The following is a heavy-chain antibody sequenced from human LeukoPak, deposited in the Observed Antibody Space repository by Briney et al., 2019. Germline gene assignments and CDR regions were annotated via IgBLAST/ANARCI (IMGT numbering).Heavy chain of an antibody. CDR2: ISYDGSNK. J-gene: IGHJ4*02. CDR3: AVPPSAMVHFDY. V-gene: IGHV3-30*04. Sequence: GGSLRLSCAASGFTFSSYAMHWVRQAPGKGLEWVAVISYDGSNKYYADPVKGRLTISRGNSKNTLYLQMNNLRAEDTAVYYCAVPPSAMVHFDYWGQGTLVTVSS. CDR1: GFTFSSYA. D-gene: IGHD5-18*01.